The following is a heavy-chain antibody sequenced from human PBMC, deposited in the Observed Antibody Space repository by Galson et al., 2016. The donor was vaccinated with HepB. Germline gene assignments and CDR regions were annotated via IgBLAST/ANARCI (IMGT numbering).Heavy chain of an antibody. CDR2: IIPIFGTV. D-gene: IGHD4-17*01. V-gene: IGHV1-69*13. CDR1: GGTFRSFA. CDR3: ARERYGDPREQTTLGFYYYGMDV. Sequence: SVKVSCKASGGTFRSFAISWVRQAPGQGLEWMGGIIPIFGTVNYAQKFQGRVTITADESTRAASMELSSLRSEDTAVYYCARERYGDPREQTTLGFYYYGMDVWGQGTTVTVSS. J-gene: IGHJ6*02.